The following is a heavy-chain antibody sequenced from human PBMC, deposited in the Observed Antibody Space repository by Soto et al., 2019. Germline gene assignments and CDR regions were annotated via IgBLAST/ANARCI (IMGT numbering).Heavy chain of an antibody. D-gene: IGHD4-4*01. J-gene: IGHJ2*01. CDR2: ISYDGSNK. CDR3: ARTLWRDDYNWGYFDL. V-gene: IGHV3-30-3*01. Sequence: QVQLVESGGGVVQPGRSLRLSCAASGFTFSSYAMHWVRQAPGKGLEWVAVISYDGSNKYYADSVKGRFTISRDNSKNTLYRPMNSLRTEDTAVYYCARTLWRDDYNWGYFDLWGRGTLVTVSS. CDR1: GFTFSSYA.